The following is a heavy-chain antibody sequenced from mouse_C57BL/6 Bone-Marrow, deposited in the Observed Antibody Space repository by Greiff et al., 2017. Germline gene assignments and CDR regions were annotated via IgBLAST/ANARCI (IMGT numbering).Heavy chain of an antibody. CDR3: ANFYYYGSSYWFAY. D-gene: IGHD1-1*01. CDR2: IYPRSGNT. J-gene: IGHJ3*01. Sequence: VQVVESGAELARPGASVKLSCKASGYTFTSYGISWVKQRTGQGLEWIGEIYPRSGNTYYNEKFKGKATLTADKSSSTAYMELRSLTSEDSAVYFCANFYYYGSSYWFAYWGQGTLVTVSA. CDR1: GYTFTSYG. V-gene: IGHV1-81*01.